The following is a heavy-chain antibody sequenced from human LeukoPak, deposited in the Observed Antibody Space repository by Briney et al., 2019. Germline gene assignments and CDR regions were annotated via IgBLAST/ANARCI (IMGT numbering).Heavy chain of an antibody. Sequence: SETLSLTCTVSGGSISSSSYYWGWIRQPPGKGLEWIGSIYYSGSTYYNSSLKSRVTISVDTSKNQFSLKLSSVTAADTAVYYCARRRVRGPPYFDYWGQGTQVTVSS. CDR1: GGSISSSSYY. D-gene: IGHD3-10*01. CDR2: IYYSGST. J-gene: IGHJ4*02. CDR3: ARRRVRGPPYFDY. V-gene: IGHV4-39*01.